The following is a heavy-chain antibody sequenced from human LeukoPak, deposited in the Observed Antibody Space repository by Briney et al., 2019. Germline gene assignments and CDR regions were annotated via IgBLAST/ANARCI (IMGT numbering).Heavy chain of an antibody. CDR2: IYTNENT. D-gene: IGHD5-18*01. CDR3: ARAEINTADFDY. Sequence: PSETLSLTCAVYGGSFSGYYWSWIRQPAGKGLEWIGRIYTNENTNYNPSLKSRVTMSVDTSKNQFSLKLSSVTAADTAVYFCARAEINTADFDYWGQGTLVTVSS. J-gene: IGHJ4*02. CDR1: GGSFSGYY. V-gene: IGHV4-59*10.